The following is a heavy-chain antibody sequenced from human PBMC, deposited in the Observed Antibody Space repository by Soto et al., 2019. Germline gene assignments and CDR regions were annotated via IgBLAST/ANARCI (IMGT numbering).Heavy chain of an antibody. CDR2: IYYSGST. CDR3: ARHPSDFWFDP. Sequence: SETLPLTCSVSGGSISSSSYFWGWIRQPPGKGLEWIGSIYYSGSTYYNPSLKSRVTVSVDTSKNQFSLKLSPVTAADTAVYYCARHPSDFWFDPWGQGTLVTVSS. V-gene: IGHV4-39*01. J-gene: IGHJ5*02. CDR1: GGSISSSSYF. D-gene: IGHD2-21*02.